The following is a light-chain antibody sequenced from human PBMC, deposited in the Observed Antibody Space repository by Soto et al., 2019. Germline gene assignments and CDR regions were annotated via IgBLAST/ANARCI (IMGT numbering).Light chain of an antibody. J-gene: IGKJ5*01. CDR1: QSVSSSY. CDR3: QQYGSSPSIT. Sequence: EIVLTQSPGTLSLSPGERATLSCRASQSVSSSYLAWYQQKPGQAPRLLIYGASSRATGIPDRFSGSGSVTDFTLTISRLEPEDFAVYYCQQYGSSPSITFGQGTRLEIK. V-gene: IGKV3-20*01. CDR2: GAS.